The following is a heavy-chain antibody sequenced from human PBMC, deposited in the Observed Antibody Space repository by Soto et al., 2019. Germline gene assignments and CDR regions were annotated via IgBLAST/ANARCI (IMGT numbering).Heavy chain of an antibody. V-gene: IGHV1-46*02. D-gene: IGHD2-15*01. CDR2: INPRGGGT. CDR1: GYTLNTYY. CDR3: ARGGGFSPYYYNLDV. J-gene: IGHJ6*02. Sequence: ASVKVSCKASGYTLNTYYMHWVLQAPGQGREWMGIINPRGGGTTYAQNFQDRVTMTSDTSSSTVYMELSSLRSGDTAVYYCARGGGFSPYYYNLDVWGQGTTVTVSS.